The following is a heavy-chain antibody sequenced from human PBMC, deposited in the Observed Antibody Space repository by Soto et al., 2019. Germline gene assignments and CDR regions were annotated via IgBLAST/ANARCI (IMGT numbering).Heavy chain of an antibody. D-gene: IGHD6-19*01. J-gene: IGHJ3*02. Sequence: PGESLKISCKGSGYSFTIYWIGWVRQMPGKGLEWMCIIYPGDSDTRYSPSFQGQVTISADKSISTAYLQWSSLKASDTAMYYCARGTDTSAYPDDAFDIGGQGTMVNVSS. CDR3: ARGTDTSAYPDDAFDI. CDR1: GYSFTIYW. CDR2: IYPGDSDT. V-gene: IGHV5-51*01.